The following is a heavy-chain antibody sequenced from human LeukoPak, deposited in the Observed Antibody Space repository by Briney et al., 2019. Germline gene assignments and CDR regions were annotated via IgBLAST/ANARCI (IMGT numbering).Heavy chain of an antibody. CDR3: ASSGSYRFDY. D-gene: IGHD1-26*01. CDR2: INQDGSEK. J-gene: IGHJ4*02. Sequence: TGGSLRLSCAASGFTFSSYWMSWVRRAPGKGLEWVANINQDGSEKYYVDSVKGRFTISRDNAKNSLYLQMNSLRDEDTAVYYCASSGSYRFDYWGQGTLVTVSS. CDR1: GFTFSSYW. V-gene: IGHV3-7*01.